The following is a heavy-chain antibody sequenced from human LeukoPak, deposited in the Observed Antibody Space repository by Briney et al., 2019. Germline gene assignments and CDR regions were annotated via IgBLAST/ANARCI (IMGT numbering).Heavy chain of an antibody. V-gene: IGHV3-7*01. CDR2: IKQDGSEK. Sequence: GGSLRLSCAASGFTFSSYWMSWVRQAPGKGLEWVANIKQDGSEKYYVDSVKGRLTISRDNAQNSLYLQMNSLRAEDTAVYYCARVRYSYGWAFDYWGQGTLVTVSS. J-gene: IGHJ4*02. CDR1: GFTFSSYW. D-gene: IGHD5-18*01. CDR3: ARVRYSYGWAFDY.